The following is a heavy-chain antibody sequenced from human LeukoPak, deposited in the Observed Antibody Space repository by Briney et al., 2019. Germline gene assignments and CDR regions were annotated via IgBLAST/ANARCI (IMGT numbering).Heavy chain of an antibody. Sequence: SETLSLTCTVSGYSISSGYYWGWIRQPPGKGREWSGNIYNSGSTYYNPSLKSRVTISVDTSKQQFTLKLSSVTAADTAVYYCARLSPIAVAGTFNYYYYYYMDVWGKGTTVTISS. CDR1: GYSISSGYY. V-gene: IGHV4-38-2*02. J-gene: IGHJ6*03. CDR3: ARLSPIAVAGTFNYYYYYYMDV. D-gene: IGHD6-19*01. CDR2: IYNSGST.